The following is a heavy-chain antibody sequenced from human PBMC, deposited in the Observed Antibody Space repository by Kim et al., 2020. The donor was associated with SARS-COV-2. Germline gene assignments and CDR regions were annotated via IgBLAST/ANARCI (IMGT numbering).Heavy chain of an antibody. Sequence: GESLKISCKGSGYSFTNYWINWVRQMPGKGLEWMGRIDPSDSYTNYSPSFQGHVTISVDKSINSAYLQWSSLKASDTAMYYCARYGSGTYYNGYNGFDPWGQGTLVTVSS. J-gene: IGHJ5*02. D-gene: IGHD3-10*01. CDR1: GYSFTNYW. CDR2: IDPSDSYT. V-gene: IGHV5-10-1*01. CDR3: ARYGSGTYYNGYNGFDP.